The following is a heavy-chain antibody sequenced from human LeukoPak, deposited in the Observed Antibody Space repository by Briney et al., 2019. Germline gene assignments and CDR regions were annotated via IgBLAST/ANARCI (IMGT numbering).Heavy chain of an antibody. CDR3: ARDYSSGWFYYGMDV. J-gene: IGHJ6*02. CDR1: GCSISSYY. CDR2: IYYSGST. Sequence: SETLSLTCTVSGCSISSYYWSWIRQPPGKALKWIGYIYYSGSTNYNPSLKSRVTISVDTSKNQFSLKLSSVTAADTAVYYCARDYSSGWFYYGMDVWGQGTTVTVSS. D-gene: IGHD6-19*01. V-gene: IGHV4-59*01.